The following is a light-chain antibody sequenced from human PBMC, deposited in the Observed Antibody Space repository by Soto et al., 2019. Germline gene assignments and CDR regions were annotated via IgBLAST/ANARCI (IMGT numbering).Light chain of an antibody. Sequence: QSVLTQPASVSGSPGQSITISCTGVSSDVDSYKFVSWYQQHPGKAPKLTIYEGNKRPSGVSNRFSGSKSGNTASLTISALQAEDEADYYCCSYAGSSLYVFGTGTKLTVL. V-gene: IGLV2-23*01. CDR1: SSDVDSYKF. J-gene: IGLJ1*01. CDR3: CSYAGSSLYV. CDR2: EGN.